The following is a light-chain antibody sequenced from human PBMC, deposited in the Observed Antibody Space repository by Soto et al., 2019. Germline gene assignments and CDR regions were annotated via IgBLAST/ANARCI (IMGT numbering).Light chain of an antibody. V-gene: IGKV3-20*01. CDR3: QQYYSYPRT. CDR1: QSLSNSE. CDR2: GAS. J-gene: IGKJ1*01. Sequence: EIVLTQSPGTMSLSPGERATLSCRASQSLSNSELAWYQQKPGQAPRLLIYGASSRATGIPDRFSGSGSGTDFTLIISCLQSEDFATYYCQQYYSYPRTFGQGTKVDIK.